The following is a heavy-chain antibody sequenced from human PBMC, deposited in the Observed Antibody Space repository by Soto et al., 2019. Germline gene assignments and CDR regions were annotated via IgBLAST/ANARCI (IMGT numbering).Heavy chain of an antibody. CDR3: ARPNYYGSGSYYNASYYYGMDV. J-gene: IGHJ6*02. V-gene: IGHV3-30-3*01. D-gene: IGHD3-10*01. Sequence: GGSLRLSCAASGFTFSSYAMHWVRQAPGKGLEWVAVISYDGSNKYYADSVKGRFTISRDNSKNTLYLQMNGLRAEDTAVYYCARPNYYGSGSYYNASYYYGMDVWGQGTTVTVSS. CDR1: GFTFSSYA. CDR2: ISYDGSNK.